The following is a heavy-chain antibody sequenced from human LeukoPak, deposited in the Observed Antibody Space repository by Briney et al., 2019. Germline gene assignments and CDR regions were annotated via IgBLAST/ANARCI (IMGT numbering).Heavy chain of an antibody. V-gene: IGHV4-34*01. Sequence: SETLSLTCTVSGGSISSYYWSWIRQPPGKGLEWMGEINHSGSTNYNPSLNSRVTISVDPSKNQFSLKLGSVPAADTAVYYCARGDIVVVPAAMFGYYYYGMDVWGQGTTVTVS. CDR1: GGSISSYY. CDR3: ARGDIVVVPAAMFGYYYYGMDV. D-gene: IGHD2-2*01. J-gene: IGHJ6*02. CDR2: INHSGST.